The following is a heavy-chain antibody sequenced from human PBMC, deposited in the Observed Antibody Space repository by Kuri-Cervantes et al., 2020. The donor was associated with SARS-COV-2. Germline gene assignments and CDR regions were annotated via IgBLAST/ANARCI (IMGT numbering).Heavy chain of an antibody. J-gene: IGHJ6*02. CDR3: VKDHSLTRGYHYYGMDV. V-gene: IGHV3-64D*08. Sequence: GEPLKISCLASGFTFNSYAMFWVRQAPGKGLESVSAITNNGDNTYYADSVKGRFTISRDNSKNTLYLQMSSLSAEDTAVYYCVKDHSLTRGYHYYGMDVWGQGTMVTVSS. D-gene: IGHD3-10*01. CDR1: GFTFNSYA. CDR2: ITNNGDNT.